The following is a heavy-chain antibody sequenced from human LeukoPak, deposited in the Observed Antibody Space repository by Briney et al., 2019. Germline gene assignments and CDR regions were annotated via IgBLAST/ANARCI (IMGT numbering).Heavy chain of an antibody. J-gene: IGHJ4*02. CDR3: AKIVAISGRPREGFDY. D-gene: IGHD1-26*01. V-gene: IGHV3-23*01. CDR1: GFTFSDYY. Sequence: GGSLRLFCAASGFTFSDYYMSWVRQAPGKGLEWVSAISGSGGSTYYADSVKGRFTISRDNSKNTLYLQMNSLRAEDTAVYYCAKIVAISGRPREGFDYWGQGTLVTVSS. CDR2: ISGSGGST.